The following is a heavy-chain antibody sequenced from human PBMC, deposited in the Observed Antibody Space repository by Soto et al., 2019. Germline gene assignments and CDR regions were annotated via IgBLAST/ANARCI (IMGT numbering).Heavy chain of an antibody. CDR3: TRGLMYSYSGGYNNWFDR. V-gene: IGHV3-48*02. D-gene: IGHD3-22*01. Sequence: HPGGSLRLSCATSGFTFSSYTMNWVRQAPGKGLEWVSYISSSSSTIYYADSVKGRFTISRDNGKNSLYLQMNSLRDEDTAVYYCTRGLMYSYSGGYNNWFDRWGQGTLVTVSS. CDR1: GFTFSSYT. J-gene: IGHJ5*02. CDR2: ISSSSSTI.